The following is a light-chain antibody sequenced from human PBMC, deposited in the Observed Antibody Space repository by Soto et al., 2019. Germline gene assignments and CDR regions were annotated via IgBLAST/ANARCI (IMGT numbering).Light chain of an antibody. CDR1: QSVSGY. CDR3: QQRSNWPYLT. V-gene: IGKV3-11*01. Sequence: EIVLPQSPDTLSLSPGERATLSCRASQSVSGYLGWYQQKPGQAPRLLIYDASNRAYGVPARFRGSGSGTNFTLTIASLEPDDFAVYYCQQRSNWPYLTFGGGTKVDIK. J-gene: IGKJ4*01. CDR2: DAS.